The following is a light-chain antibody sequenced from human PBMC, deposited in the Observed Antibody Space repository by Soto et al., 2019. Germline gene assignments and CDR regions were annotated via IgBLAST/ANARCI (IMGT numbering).Light chain of an antibody. J-gene: IGKJ1*01. V-gene: IGKV3-20*01. CDR3: QHYDWSLTWT. CDR2: AAS. Sequence: EIVMTQCPATLSVSPGERATLSCRASQSVSSSYLAWYQQKPGQAPRLLIFAASTRATGVPDRFSGSGSGTDFTLTISELEPDDFAVYYCQHYDWSLTWTFGPGTKVDIK. CDR1: QSVSSSY.